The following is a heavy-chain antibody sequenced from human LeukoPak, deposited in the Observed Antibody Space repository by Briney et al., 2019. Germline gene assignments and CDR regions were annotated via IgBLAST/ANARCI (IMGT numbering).Heavy chain of an antibody. D-gene: IGHD3-10*01. V-gene: IGHV3-48*03. CDR2: ISSSGSTI. CDR1: GFTFSSYE. CDR3: ARVARGWFGELSRARGSFDY. Sequence: PGGSLRLSCAASGFTFSSYEMNWVRQAPGKGLEWASYISSSGSTIYYADSVKGRFTISRDNAKNSLYLQMNSLRAEDTAVYYCARVARGWFGELSRARGSFDYWGQGTLVTVSS. J-gene: IGHJ4*02.